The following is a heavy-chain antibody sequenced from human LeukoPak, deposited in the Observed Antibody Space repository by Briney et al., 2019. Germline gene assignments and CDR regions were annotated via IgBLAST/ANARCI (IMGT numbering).Heavy chain of an antibody. Sequence: SETLSLTCAVYGGSFSGYYWSWIRQPPGKGLEWIGEINHSGSTNYNPSLKSRVTISVDTSKNQFSLKLSSVSAANTAVYYCARSLGSGPFDPWGQGTLVTVSS. J-gene: IGHJ5*02. CDR1: GGSFSGYY. V-gene: IGHV4-34*01. CDR3: ARSLGSGPFDP. D-gene: IGHD6-19*01. CDR2: INHSGST.